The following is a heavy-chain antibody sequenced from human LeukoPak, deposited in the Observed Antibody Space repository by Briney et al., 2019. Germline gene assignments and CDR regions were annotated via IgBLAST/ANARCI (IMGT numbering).Heavy chain of an antibody. CDR1: GGSISSVGYY. V-gene: IGHV4-31*03. D-gene: IGHD3-10*01. CDR2: IYYSGST. CDR3: ARDFRSGSGSYIDY. J-gene: IGHJ4*02. Sequence: SETLSLTCTVSGGSISSVGYYWSWIRQHPGKGLEWIGYIYYSGSTYYNPSLKSRDTISVDTSKNQFSLKLSSVTAADTAVYYCARDFRSGSGSYIDYWGQGTLVTVSS.